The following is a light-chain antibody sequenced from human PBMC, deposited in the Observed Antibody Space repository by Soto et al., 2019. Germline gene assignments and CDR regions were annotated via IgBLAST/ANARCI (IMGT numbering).Light chain of an antibody. CDR3: QVWDSSSDHYV. CDR1: NLGSKS. Sequence: SYELTQPPSVSVAPGKTARITCGGNNLGSKSVHWYQQKPGQAPVLFIYYGSDRPSGIPERFSGSNSGNTATLTISRVEAGDEADYFCQVWDSSSDHYVFGTGTQLTVL. CDR2: YGS. V-gene: IGLV3-21*04. J-gene: IGLJ1*01.